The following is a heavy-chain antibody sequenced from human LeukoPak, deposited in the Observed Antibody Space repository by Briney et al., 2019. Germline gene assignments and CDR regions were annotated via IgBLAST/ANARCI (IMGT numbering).Heavy chain of an antibody. Sequence: ASVKVSCKASGYSFTGYYMHWVRQAPGQGLEWMGGINPNSGGTNYAQKFQGRVTMTRDTSISTAYMALSRLRSDDTAVYYCARDLNIFGVVSYYFDYWGQGTLVTVSS. V-gene: IGHV1-2*02. J-gene: IGHJ4*02. CDR3: ARDLNIFGVVSYYFDY. CDR1: GYSFTGYY. D-gene: IGHD3-3*02. CDR2: INPNSGGT.